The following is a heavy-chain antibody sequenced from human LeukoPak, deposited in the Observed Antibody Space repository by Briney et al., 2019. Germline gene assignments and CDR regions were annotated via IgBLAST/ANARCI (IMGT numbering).Heavy chain of an antibody. Sequence: ASVKVSCKASGYTFTDAYIHWVRQAPGQGLEWMGWINPERGGTNYAQKFQGRVTMTRDTSITTVYMELSSLRSDDTAVYYCARVKYRAAGDKQHWGRGTRVSVSS. J-gene: IGHJ1*01. CDR2: INPERGGT. CDR1: GYTFTDAY. CDR3: ARVKYRAAGDKQH. V-gene: IGHV1-2*02. D-gene: IGHD6-13*01.